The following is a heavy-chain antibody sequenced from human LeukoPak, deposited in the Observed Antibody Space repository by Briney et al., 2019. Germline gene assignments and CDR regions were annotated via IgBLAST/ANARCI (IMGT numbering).Heavy chain of an antibody. Sequence: SETLSLTCTVSGGSISSHYWSWMRQPTGKGLEWIGYIYYSGSTNYNPSLKSRVTISVDTSKNQFSLKLSSVTAADTAVYYCARALSVGATRGAFDYWGQGTLVTVSS. CDR1: GGSISSHY. J-gene: IGHJ4*02. CDR3: ARALSVGATRGAFDY. D-gene: IGHD1-26*01. CDR2: IYYSGST. V-gene: IGHV4-59*11.